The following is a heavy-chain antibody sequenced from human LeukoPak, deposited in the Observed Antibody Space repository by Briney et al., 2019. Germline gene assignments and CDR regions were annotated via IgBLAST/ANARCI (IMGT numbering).Heavy chain of an antibody. D-gene: IGHD3-10*01. Sequence: SGTLSLTCAVSGGSISSDYWWSWVGPSPGKGREYIGEIHYSGTTNYNPSLKSRVTISLDKSKNQSSLNLNSVTAADTAVFYCARGSHDTIRGVLDIWGQGTMVTVSS. CDR3: ARGSHDTIRGVLDI. V-gene: IGHV4-4*02. CDR2: IHYSGTT. J-gene: IGHJ3*02. CDR1: GGSISSDYW.